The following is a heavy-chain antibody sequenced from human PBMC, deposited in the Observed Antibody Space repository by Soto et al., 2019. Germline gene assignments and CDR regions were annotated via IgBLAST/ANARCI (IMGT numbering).Heavy chain of an antibody. V-gene: IGHV3-53*01. Sequence: EVQLVESGGGLIQPGGSLRLSCAASGFTFSSNDMNWVRQAPGKGLEWVSLIYSGGRTYYAASVKGRFTISRDNSKNTLYLQMSSLRAEDTAVYYCATRPLLPGAPWGQGTMVTVSS. CDR3: ATRPLLPGAP. D-gene: IGHD3-22*01. CDR1: GFTFSSND. J-gene: IGHJ3*01. CDR2: IYSGGRT.